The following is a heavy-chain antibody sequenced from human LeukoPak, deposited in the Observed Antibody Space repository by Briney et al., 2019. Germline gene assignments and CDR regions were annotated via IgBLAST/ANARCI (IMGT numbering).Heavy chain of an antibody. CDR1: GGSFSGYY. CDR3: ARGSGSYVGWFDP. J-gene: IGHJ5*02. CDR2: INHSGST. V-gene: IGHV4-34*01. D-gene: IGHD3-10*01. Sequence: SETLSLTCAVYGGSFSGYYWSWIRQPPGKGLEWIGEINHSGSTNYNPSLKSRVTISLDTSKNQLSLNLRSVTAADTAVYYCARGSGSYVGWFDPWGQGTLVTVSS.